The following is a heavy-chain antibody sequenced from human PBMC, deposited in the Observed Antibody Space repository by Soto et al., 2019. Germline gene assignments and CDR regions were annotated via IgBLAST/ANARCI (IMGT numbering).Heavy chain of an antibody. CDR2: IGSNGGSS. J-gene: IGHJ4*02. V-gene: IGHV3-64D*06. D-gene: IGHD1-26*01. CDR3: VKELLVGPPDDY. CDR1: GFAFSSYV. Sequence: GGSLRLSCSASGFAFSSYVMHWVRQAPGKGLEYVSAIGSNGGSSYYADSVKGRFTISRDNSKNTLYLQMNSLRSDDTAVYYCVKELLVGPPDDYWGQGTLVTVSS.